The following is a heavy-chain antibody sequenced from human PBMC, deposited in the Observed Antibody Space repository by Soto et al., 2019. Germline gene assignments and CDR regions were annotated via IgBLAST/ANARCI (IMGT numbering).Heavy chain of an antibody. Sequence: DSLKISCKGSGYSCAGYWSTWVRHKPGKGLEWMGRIYPSDSQTYYSPSFRGHVTISAAKSITTVYLQWSSLKASDTAMYYCARLGRDGYPRPSDGMAVWGQGPTVTVS. D-gene: IGHD5-12*01. CDR2: IYPSDSQT. J-gene: IGHJ6*02. CDR1: GYSCAGYW. V-gene: IGHV5-10-1*01. CDR3: ARLGRDGYPRPSDGMAV.